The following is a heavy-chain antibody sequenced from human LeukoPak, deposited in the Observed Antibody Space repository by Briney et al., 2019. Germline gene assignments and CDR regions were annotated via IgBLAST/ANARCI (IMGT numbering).Heavy chain of an antibody. CDR1: GGSISSSSYY. D-gene: IGHD3-10*01. Sequence: SETLSLTCTVSGGSISSSSYYWGWIRQPPGKGLEWIGSIYYSGSTYYNPSLKSRVTISVGTSKNQFSLKLSSVTAADTAVYYCASQRELLWFGEIFGAFDIWGQGTMVTVSS. V-gene: IGHV4-39*01. CDR3: ASQRELLWFGEIFGAFDI. J-gene: IGHJ3*02. CDR2: IYYSGST.